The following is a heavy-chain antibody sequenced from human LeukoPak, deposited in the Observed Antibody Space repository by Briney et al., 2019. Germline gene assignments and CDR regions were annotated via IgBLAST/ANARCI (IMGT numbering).Heavy chain of an antibody. Sequence: GGSLRLSCTASGFTFSTYSMNWVRQAPGKGLEWVSVIYSGGSTYYADSVKGRFTISRDSSKNTLYLQMNSLRAEDTAVYYCARETSSYDSSGYYFDYWGQGTLVTVSS. J-gene: IGHJ4*02. CDR2: IYSGGST. CDR3: ARETSSYDSSGYYFDY. CDR1: GFTFSTYS. V-gene: IGHV3-53*01. D-gene: IGHD3-22*01.